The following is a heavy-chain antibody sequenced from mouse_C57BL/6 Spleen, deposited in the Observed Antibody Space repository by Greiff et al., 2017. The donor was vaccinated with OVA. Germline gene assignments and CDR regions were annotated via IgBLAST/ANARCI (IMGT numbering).Heavy chain of an antibody. CDR1: GYTFTSYW. CDR2: IDPSDSYT. J-gene: IGHJ2*01. CDR3: ARGYYGSGGYFDY. Sequence: VQLQQPGAELVMPGASVKLSCKASGYTFTSYWMHWVKQRPGQGLEWIGEIDPSDSYTNYNQKFKGKSTLTVDKSSSTAYMQLSSLTSEDSAVYYCARGYYGSGGYFDYWGQGTTLTVSS. D-gene: IGHD1-1*01. V-gene: IGHV1-69*01.